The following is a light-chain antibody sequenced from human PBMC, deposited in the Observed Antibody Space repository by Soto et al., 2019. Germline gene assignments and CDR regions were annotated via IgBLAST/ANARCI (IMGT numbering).Light chain of an antibody. CDR3: QQYNAPVT. CDR2: GAS. CDR1: QSVSSK. Sequence: EIVMTQSPATLSVSPGERATLSCRASQSVSSKLAWYQQKPGQAPRLLIYGASTRATGIPGRFSGSGSGTEFTLTISSLQSDEFAVYYCQQYNAPVTFGQGTKLEIK. V-gene: IGKV3-15*01. J-gene: IGKJ2*01.